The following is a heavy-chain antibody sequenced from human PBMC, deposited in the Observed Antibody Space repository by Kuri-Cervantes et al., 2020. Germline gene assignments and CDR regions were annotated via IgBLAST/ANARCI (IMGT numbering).Heavy chain of an antibody. CDR1: GGSISSGSYY. V-gene: IGHV4-61*02. CDR3: ARDRNYYGSGSYYNHPWFDP. J-gene: IGHJ5*02. D-gene: IGHD3-10*01. CDR2: IYTSGST. Sequence: SETLSLTCTVSGGSISSGSYYWSWIRQPAGKGLEWIGRIYTSGSTNYNPSLKSRVTISVDTSKNQFSLKLSSVTAADTAVYYCARDRNYYGSGSYYNHPWFDPWGPGTLVTVSS.